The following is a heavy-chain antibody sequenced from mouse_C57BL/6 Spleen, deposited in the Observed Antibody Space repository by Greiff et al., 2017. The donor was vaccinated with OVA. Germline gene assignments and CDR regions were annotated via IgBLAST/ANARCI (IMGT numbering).Heavy chain of an antibody. CDR3: ARSPSHDYDRAWFAY. CDR1: GYTFTSYW. J-gene: IGHJ3*01. Sequence: QVQLQQPGTELVKPGASVKLSCKASGYTFTSYWMHWVKQRPGQGLEWIGNINPSNGGTNYNEKFKSKATLTVDKSSSTAYMQLSSLTSEDSAVYYCARSPSHDYDRAWFAYWGQGTLVTVSA. V-gene: IGHV1-53*01. D-gene: IGHD2-4*01. CDR2: INPSNGGT.